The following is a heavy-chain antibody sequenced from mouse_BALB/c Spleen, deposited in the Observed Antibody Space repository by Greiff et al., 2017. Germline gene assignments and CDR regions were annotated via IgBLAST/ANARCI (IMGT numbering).Heavy chain of an antibody. Sequence: VQLQESGAELARPGASVKMSCKASGYTFTSYTMHWVNQRPGQGLEWIGYINPSSGYTNYNQKFKDKATLTADKSSSTAYMQLSSLTSEDSAVYYCARRYDYFYFDYWGQGTTLTVSS. J-gene: IGHJ2*01. CDR3: ARRYDYFYFDY. D-gene: IGHD2-4*01. CDR1: GYTFTSYT. CDR2: INPSSGYT. V-gene: IGHV1-4*01.